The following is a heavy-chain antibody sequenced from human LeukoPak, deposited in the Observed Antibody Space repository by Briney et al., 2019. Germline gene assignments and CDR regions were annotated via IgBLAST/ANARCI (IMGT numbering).Heavy chain of an antibody. V-gene: IGHV3-11*04. J-gene: IGHJ6*03. CDR3: ARTPGMTTVTNSYYNFYIDV. D-gene: IGHD4-17*01. CDR1: GFAFSDYY. CDR2: VSSSGGNI. Sequence: GGSLRLSCAASGFAFSDYYMIWIRQAPGRGLEWVSHVSSSGGNIYYAESVKGRLTISRDNGRNSLFLQMDSLRVDDTAVYYCARTPGMTTVTNSYYNFYIDVGGKGTTVTVSS.